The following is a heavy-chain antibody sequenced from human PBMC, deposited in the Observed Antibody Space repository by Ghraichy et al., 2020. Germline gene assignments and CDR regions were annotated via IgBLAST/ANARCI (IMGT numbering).Heavy chain of an antibody. V-gene: IGHV3-53*01. J-gene: IGHJ4*02. CDR3: ARGCSSTSCYGVFDY. CDR1: GFTVSSNY. Sequence: GGSLRLSCAASGFTVSSNYMSWVRQAPGKGLEWVSVIYSGGSTYYADSVKGRFTISRDNSKNTLYLQMNSLRAEDTAVYYCARGCSSTSCYGVFDYWGQGTLVTVSS. D-gene: IGHD2-2*01. CDR2: IYSGGST.